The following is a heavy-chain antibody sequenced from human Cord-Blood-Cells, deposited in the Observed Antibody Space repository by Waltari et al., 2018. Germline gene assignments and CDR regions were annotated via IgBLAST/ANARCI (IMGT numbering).Heavy chain of an antibody. CDR2: IYSGGST. D-gene: IGHD1-26*01. V-gene: IGHV3-53*01. J-gene: IGHJ3*02. Sequence: EVQLVESGGGLIQPGGSLRLSCAASGFTVSSNYMSWVRQAPGKGLEWVSVIYSGGSTYYADSVKGRFTISRDNSKNTLYLQMNSLRAEDTAVYYCARDYRGGWELEAFDIWGQGTMVTVSS. CDR1: GFTVSSNY. CDR3: ARDYRGGWELEAFDI.